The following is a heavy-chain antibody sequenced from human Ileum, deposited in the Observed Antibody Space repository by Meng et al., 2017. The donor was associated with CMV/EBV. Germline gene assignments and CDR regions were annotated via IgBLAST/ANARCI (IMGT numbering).Heavy chain of an antibody. J-gene: IGHJ4*02. CDR3: ARVKYSSSALSY. CDR1: GFTFSSYW. V-gene: IGHV3-74*01. CDR2: MNTDGRTT. Sequence: GESLKISCAASGFTFSSYWMHWVRQAPGKGLVWVSRMNTDGRTTSYADSVKGRFTISRDNAKNTLYLQMNSLRAEDTAVYYCARVKYSSSALSYWGQGTLVTVSS. D-gene: IGHD6-13*01.